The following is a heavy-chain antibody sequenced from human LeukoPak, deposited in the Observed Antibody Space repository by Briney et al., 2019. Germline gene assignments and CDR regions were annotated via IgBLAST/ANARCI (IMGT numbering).Heavy chain of an antibody. J-gene: IGHJ6*03. Sequence: SETLSLTCTVSGGSITTNDYSWGWIRQPPGKGLEWIGTIYYSGSTYFNPSLKSRVTIPVDTSKNQFSLKLSSVTAADTAVYYCARWDCSGGSCYRYYYYYIDVWGKGTTVTVSS. D-gene: IGHD2-15*01. CDR1: GGSITTNDYS. CDR2: IYYSGST. CDR3: ARWDCSGGSCYRYYYYYIDV. V-gene: IGHV4-39*01.